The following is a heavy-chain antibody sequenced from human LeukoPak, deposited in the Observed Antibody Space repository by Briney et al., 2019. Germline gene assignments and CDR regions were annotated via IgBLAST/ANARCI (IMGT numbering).Heavy chain of an antibody. V-gene: IGHV1-8*02. CDR2: MNPNSGNT. CDR3: ASSPSSSSEIDY. J-gene: IGHJ4*02. D-gene: IGHD6-6*01. CDR1: GYTFTGYY. Sequence: ASVKVSCKASGYTFTGYYMHWVRQAPGQGLEWMGWMNPNSGNTGYAQKFQGRVTMTRNTSISTAYMELSSLRSEDTAVYYCASSPSSSSEIDYWGQGTLVTVSS.